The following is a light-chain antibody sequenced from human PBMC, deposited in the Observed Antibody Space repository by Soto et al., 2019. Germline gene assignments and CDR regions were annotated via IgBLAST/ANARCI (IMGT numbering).Light chain of an antibody. Sequence: QSALTQPRSMSGSPGQSVTISCTGTSRDVGGYDYVSWYQQHPGKAPKLMIYDVTKRPSGVPDRFSGSKSGNTASLTISGLQAEDEADYYCCSYGGSYNVVFGGGTKLTVL. V-gene: IGLV2-11*01. J-gene: IGLJ2*01. CDR2: DVT. CDR3: CSYGGSYNVV. CDR1: SRDVGGYDY.